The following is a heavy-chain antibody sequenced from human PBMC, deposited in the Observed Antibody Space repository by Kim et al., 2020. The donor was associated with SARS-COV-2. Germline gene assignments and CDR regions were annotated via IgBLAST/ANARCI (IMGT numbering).Heavy chain of an antibody. CDR1: GGSVSSGSYY. J-gene: IGHJ3*02. Sequence: SETLSLTCTVSGGSVSSGSYYWSWIRQPPGKGLEWIGYIYYSGSTNYNPSLKSRVTISVDTSKNQFSLKLSSVTAADTAVYYCARDLITGTTEVVAFDIWGQGTMVTVSS. CDR2: IYYSGST. V-gene: IGHV4-61*01. D-gene: IGHD1-20*01. CDR3: ARDLITGTTEVVAFDI.